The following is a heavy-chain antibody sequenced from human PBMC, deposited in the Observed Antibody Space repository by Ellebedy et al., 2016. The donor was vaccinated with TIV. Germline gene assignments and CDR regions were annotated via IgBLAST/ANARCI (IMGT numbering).Heavy chain of an antibody. CDR2: IYHSGST. Sequence: SETLSLTXAVSGGSISSSNWWSWVRQPPGKGLEWIGEIYHSGSTNYNPSLKSRVTISVDKSKNQFSLKLSSVTAADTAVYYCARVATGYCSGGSCQLKVHDAFDIWGQGTMVTVSS. D-gene: IGHD2-15*01. J-gene: IGHJ3*02. CDR1: GGSISSSNW. CDR3: ARVATGYCSGGSCQLKVHDAFDI. V-gene: IGHV4-4*02.